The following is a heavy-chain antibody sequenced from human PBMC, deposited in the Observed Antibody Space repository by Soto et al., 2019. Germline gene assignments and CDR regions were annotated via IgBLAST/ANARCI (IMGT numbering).Heavy chain of an antibody. J-gene: IGHJ4*02. V-gene: IGHV4-59*08. CDR1: GGSISSYY. CDR3: ARHQRGSGWFAY. D-gene: IGHD6-19*01. Sequence: SETLSLTCTVSGGSISSYYWSWIRQPPGKGLEWIGHIYYSGSTNYNPSLKSRVTISVNTSKNQFSLNLSSVTAADTAVYYCARHQRGSGWFAYWGQGTLVTVSS. CDR2: IYYSGST.